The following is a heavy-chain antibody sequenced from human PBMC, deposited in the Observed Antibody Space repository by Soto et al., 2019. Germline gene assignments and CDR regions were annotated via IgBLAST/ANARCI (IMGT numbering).Heavy chain of an antibody. CDR1: GFTLSSHV. D-gene: IGHD3-10*01. Sequence: EVQLLESGGGLVQPGGSLRLSCVASGFTLSSHVMSWVRQAPGKGLEWVSSLSLSGDTTEHADSVKGRFTISRDTSKNTLFLQMNHLSAEDTGIYYCAKLARRVIIVWGQGTMVTVSS. J-gene: IGHJ3*01. CDR2: LSLSGDTT. CDR3: AKLARRVIIV. V-gene: IGHV3-23*01.